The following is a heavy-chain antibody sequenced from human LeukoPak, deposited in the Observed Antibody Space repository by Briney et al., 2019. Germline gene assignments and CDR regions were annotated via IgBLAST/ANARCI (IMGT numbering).Heavy chain of an antibody. CDR3: ARDPGGSGSYYPGYFDL. D-gene: IGHD3-10*01. V-gene: IGHV1-18*04. CDR2: ISAYNGNT. Sequence: ASVKVSCKASGYTFTGYYMHWVRQAPGQGLEWMGWISAYNGNTNYAQKLQGRVTMTTDTSTSTAYMELRSLRSDDTAVYYCARDPGGSGSYYPGYFDLWGRGTLVTVSS. CDR1: GYTFTGYY. J-gene: IGHJ2*01.